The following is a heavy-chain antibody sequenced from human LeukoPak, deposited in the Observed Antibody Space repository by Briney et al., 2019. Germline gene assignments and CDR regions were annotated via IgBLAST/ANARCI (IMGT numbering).Heavy chain of an antibody. D-gene: IGHD1-1*01. CDR3: AIVLVGTTDY. CDR2: ISWNGAIT. J-gene: IGHJ4*02. CDR1: GFIFGDFA. V-gene: IGHV3-43D*03. Sequence: GGSLRLSCAASGFIFGDFAMHWVRQPPGKGLEWVSLISWNGAITYSTDSVKGRFTLSRDNSKNTLYLQMNSLRAEDTAVYYCAIVLVGTTDYWGQGTLVTVSS.